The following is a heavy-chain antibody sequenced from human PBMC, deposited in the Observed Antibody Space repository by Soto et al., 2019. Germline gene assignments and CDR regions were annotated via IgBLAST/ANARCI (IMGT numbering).Heavy chain of an antibody. V-gene: IGHV3-23*01. J-gene: IGHJ4*02. CDR1: GFTFNTYA. CDR2: ISDSGGRT. Sequence: GGSLRLSCAASGFTFNTYAMSWVRQAPGKGLEWVSAISDSGGRTYYVDSVKGRFTISRDNSKNTLYLQMSSLRAEDTAVYFCAKELVNSGWTYFDYWGQGTLVTVSS. D-gene: IGHD6-19*01. CDR3: AKELVNSGWTYFDY.